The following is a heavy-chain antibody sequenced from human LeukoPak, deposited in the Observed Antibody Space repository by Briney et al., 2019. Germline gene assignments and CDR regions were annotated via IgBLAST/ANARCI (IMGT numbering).Heavy chain of an antibody. Sequence: GGSLRLSCAASGFTFSSYSMNWVRQAPGKGLEWVSSISSSSSYIYYADSVKGRFTISRDNAKNSLYLQMNSLRAEDTAVYYCARGYCSSTSCGAFDIWGQGTMVTVSS. CDR2: ISSSSSYI. CDR1: GFTFSSYS. J-gene: IGHJ3*02. D-gene: IGHD2-2*01. CDR3: ARGYCSSTSCGAFDI. V-gene: IGHV3-21*01.